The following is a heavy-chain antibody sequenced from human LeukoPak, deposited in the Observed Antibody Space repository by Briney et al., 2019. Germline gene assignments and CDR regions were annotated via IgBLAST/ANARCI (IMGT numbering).Heavy chain of an antibody. CDR1: GGSISSYY. J-gene: IGHJ4*02. CDR3: ARGAHYYDSSGYPSFDY. V-gene: IGHV4-59*01. CDR2: IYYSGST. Sequence: SETLSLTCTVSGGSISSYYWSWIRQPPGKGLEWIGYIYYSGSTNYNPSLKSRVTISVDTSKNQFSLKLSSVTAADTAVYYCARGAHYYDSSGYPSFDYWGQGTLVTVSS. D-gene: IGHD3-22*01.